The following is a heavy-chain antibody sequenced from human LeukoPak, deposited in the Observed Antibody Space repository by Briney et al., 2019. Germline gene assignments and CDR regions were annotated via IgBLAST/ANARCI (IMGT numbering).Heavy chain of an antibody. CDR2: IIPIFGTA. Sequence: SVKVSCKASGGTCTSYAISWVRQAPAQGLEWMGGIIPIFGTANYAQKFQGRVTITSDESTSTAYMEVSSLRSEDTAVYYCARGELHSQVPDYWGQGTLVTVSS. V-gene: IGHV1-69*01. J-gene: IGHJ4*02. D-gene: IGHD1-26*01. CDR1: GGTCTSYA. CDR3: ARGELHSQVPDY.